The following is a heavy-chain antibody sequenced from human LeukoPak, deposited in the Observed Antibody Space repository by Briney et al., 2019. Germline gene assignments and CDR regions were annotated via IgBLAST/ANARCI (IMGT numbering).Heavy chain of an antibody. J-gene: IGHJ4*02. CDR3: ARGRLGYCSTTSCYYTDY. V-gene: IGHV1-46*01. CDR1: GYTFTSYD. D-gene: IGHD2-2*01. Sequence: ASVKVSCKASGYTFTSYDIHWVRQAPGQGLEWMGIINPSGGSTSYAQKFQGRVTMTRDTSTSTVYMELSSLRSEDTAVYYCARGRLGYCSTTSCYYTDYWGQGTLVTVSS. CDR2: INPSGGST.